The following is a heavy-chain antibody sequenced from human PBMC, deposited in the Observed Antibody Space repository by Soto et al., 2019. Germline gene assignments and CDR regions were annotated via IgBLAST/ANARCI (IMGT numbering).Heavy chain of an antibody. D-gene: IGHD3-22*01. CDR1: GFTFSSYG. Sequence: VGSLRLSCAASGFTFSSYGMHWVRQAPGKGLEWVAVISYDGSNKYYADSVKGRFTISRDNSKNTLYLQMNSLRAEDTAVYYCAKARDSSGYTHFDYWGQGTLVTVSS. J-gene: IGHJ4*02. CDR2: ISYDGSNK. V-gene: IGHV3-30*18. CDR3: AKARDSSGYTHFDY.